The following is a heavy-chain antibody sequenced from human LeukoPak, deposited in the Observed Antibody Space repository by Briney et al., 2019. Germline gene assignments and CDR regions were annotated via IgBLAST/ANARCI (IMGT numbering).Heavy chain of an antibody. CDR1: GFTFSSYA. J-gene: IGHJ3*02. CDR3: ARESYYYDSSGYAHDAFDI. CDR2: ISYDGSNK. Sequence: GGSLRLSCAASGFTFSSYAMHWVRQAPGKGLEWVAVISYDGSNKYYADSVKGRFTISRDNSKNTLYLQMNSLRAEDTAVYYCARESYYYDSSGYAHDAFDIWGQGTMVTVSS. D-gene: IGHD3-22*01. V-gene: IGHV3-30*04.